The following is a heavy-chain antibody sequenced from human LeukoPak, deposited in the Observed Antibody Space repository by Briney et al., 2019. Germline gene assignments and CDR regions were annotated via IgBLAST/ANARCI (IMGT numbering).Heavy chain of an antibody. CDR1: GFTFSSYS. CDR2: ISSSGSTI. D-gene: IGHD1-26*01. Sequence: GGSLRLSCAASGFTFSSYSMNWVRQAPGKGLEWVSYISSSGSTIYYADSVKGRFTISRDNAKNSLYLQMNSLRAEDTAVYYCGVAGATLLLDYWGQGTLVTVSS. J-gene: IGHJ4*02. V-gene: IGHV3-48*04. CDR3: GVAGATLLLDY.